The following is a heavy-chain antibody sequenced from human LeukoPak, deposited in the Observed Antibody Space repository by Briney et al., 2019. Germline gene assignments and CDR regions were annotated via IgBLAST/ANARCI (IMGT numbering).Heavy chain of an antibody. J-gene: IGHJ4*02. CDR2: ISGSGGST. CDR3: AKRSEIFGVIRWFDY. D-gene: IGHD3-3*01. V-gene: IGHV3-23*01. CDR1: GFTFSSYA. Sequence: GGSLRLSCAASGFTFSSYAMSWVRQAPGKGLEWVSAISGSGGSTYYADSVKGRFTISRDNSKNTLYLQMNSLRAEDTAVYYCAKRSEIFGVIRWFDYWGQGTLVTVSS.